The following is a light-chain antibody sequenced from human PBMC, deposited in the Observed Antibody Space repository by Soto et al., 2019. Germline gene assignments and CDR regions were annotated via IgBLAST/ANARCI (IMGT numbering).Light chain of an antibody. CDR3: QQYDGLWM. CDR1: QSINSW. Sequence: GDRVTITCQATQSINSWLAWYQQKPGKAPKLLIYDASSLESGVPSRFSGSGSGTEFTLTITSLQPGDFATYYCQQYDGLWMFGQGTKVEIK. V-gene: IGKV1-5*01. J-gene: IGKJ1*01. CDR2: DAS.